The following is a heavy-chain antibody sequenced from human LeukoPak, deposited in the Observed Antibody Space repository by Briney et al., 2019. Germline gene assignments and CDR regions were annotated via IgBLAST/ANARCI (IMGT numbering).Heavy chain of an antibody. CDR3: ARDSLSSGWSSNNWFDP. Sequence: ASVKVSCKASGYTFTGYYMHWVRQAPGQGLEWMGWINPNSGGTNYAQKFQGRVTMTRDTSISTAYMELSRLRSDDTAVYYCARDSLSSGWSSNNWFDPWGQGTLVTVSS. CDR1: GYTFTGYY. D-gene: IGHD6-19*01. J-gene: IGHJ5*02. CDR2: INPNSGGT. V-gene: IGHV1-2*02.